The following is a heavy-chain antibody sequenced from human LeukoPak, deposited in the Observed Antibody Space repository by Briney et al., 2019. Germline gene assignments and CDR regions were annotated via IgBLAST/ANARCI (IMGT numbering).Heavy chain of an antibody. CDR1: GYSFTSYG. CDR2: ISGYNGNT. D-gene: IGHD3-22*01. J-gene: IGHJ4*02. V-gene: IGHV1-18*01. Sequence: GASVKVSCKASGYSFTSYGISWVRQAPGQGLEWMGWISGYNGNTNYAQRLQGRVTMTTDTSTSTAYMELRSLSSDDTAVYYCARDRPYYYDSSAYYPDFWGQGPLVTVSS. CDR3: ARDRPYYYDSSAYYPDF.